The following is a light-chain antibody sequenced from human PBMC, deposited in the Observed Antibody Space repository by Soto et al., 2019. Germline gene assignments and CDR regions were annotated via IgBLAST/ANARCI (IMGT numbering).Light chain of an antibody. CDR3: QQRSNWPT. J-gene: IGKJ2*01. V-gene: IGKV3-11*01. Sequence: EIVLTQSPATLSSSPGERAALSCRASQSVSNYLAWYQQKPGQAPRLLIYDASNRATGIPARFSGSGSGTDFTLTISSLEPEDFAVYYCQQRSNWPTFGQGTKVDIK. CDR1: QSVSNY. CDR2: DAS.